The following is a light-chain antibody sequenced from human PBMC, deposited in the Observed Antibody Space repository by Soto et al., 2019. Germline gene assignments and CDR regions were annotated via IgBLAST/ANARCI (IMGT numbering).Light chain of an antibody. V-gene: IGKV1-5*01. J-gene: IGKJ1*01. CDR2: DAS. CDR3: QQYNGYSWT. Sequence: DIQMTQSPSTLSASVGDRVTITCRASQSISSWLAWYQQKPGKAPKLLIYDASSLESGVPSRFSGSGSGTEFSLTIRSLQPDDFASYYCQQYNGYSWTFGQGTKVDIK. CDR1: QSISSW.